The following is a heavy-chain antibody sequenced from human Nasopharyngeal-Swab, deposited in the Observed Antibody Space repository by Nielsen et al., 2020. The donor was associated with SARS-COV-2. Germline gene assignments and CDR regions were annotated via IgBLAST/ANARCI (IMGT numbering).Heavy chain of an antibody. V-gene: IGHV1-2*06. Sequence: ASVKVSCKASGYTFTGYYMHWVRQAPGQGLEWMGRINPNSGGTNYAQKFQGRVTTTRDTSISTAYMELSRLRSDDTAVYYCARDRTATNHFDYWGQGTLVTVSS. CDR2: INPNSGGT. CDR1: GYTFTGYY. D-gene: IGHD2-15*01. CDR3: ARDRTATNHFDY. J-gene: IGHJ4*02.